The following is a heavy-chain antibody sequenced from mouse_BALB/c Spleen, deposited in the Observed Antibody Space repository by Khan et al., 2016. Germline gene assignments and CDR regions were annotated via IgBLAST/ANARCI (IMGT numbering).Heavy chain of an antibody. J-gene: IGHJ3*01. Sequence: EVKLLESGGGLVQPGGSLKLSCAASGFDLSRYWMSWVRQAPGKGLEWIGEINPDSSTINYTPSLKDRFIISRNNAKNTLYLQVSKVRSEDTALYYCARAGYYGYLSYLGQGTLVSVSA. CDR1: GFDLSRYW. CDR3: ARAGYYGYLSY. D-gene: IGHD1-1*01. CDR2: INPDSSTI. V-gene: IGHV4-1*02.